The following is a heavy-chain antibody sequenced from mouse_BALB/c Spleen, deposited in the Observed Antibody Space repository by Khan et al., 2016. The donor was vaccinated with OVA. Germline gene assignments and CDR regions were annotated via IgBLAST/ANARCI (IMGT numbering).Heavy chain of an antibody. J-gene: IGHJ3*01. Sequence: QVQLQQPGPELMKPGASVKMSCKASGYIFIDYVISWVKQRTGQSLEWIGEIYPGSGRTYYNERFKGKATLTADKSSNTASMQLSSLTSEDSAVYFCARSYDGAWFAYWGQGTPVTVSA. CDR1: GYIFIDYV. V-gene: IGHV1-77*01. CDR2: IYPGSGRT. CDR3: ARSYDGAWFAY. D-gene: IGHD1-1*01.